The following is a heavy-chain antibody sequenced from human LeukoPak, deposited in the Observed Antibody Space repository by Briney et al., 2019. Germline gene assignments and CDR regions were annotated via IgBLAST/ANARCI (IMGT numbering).Heavy chain of an antibody. D-gene: IGHD3-16*01. J-gene: IGHJ4*02. Sequence: SETLSLTCAVYGGSFSGYYWSWIRQPPGKGLEWIGEINHSGSTNYNPSLKSRVTISVDTSKNQFSLKLSSVTAADTAVYYCARGPLLRYWGQGTLVTVSP. CDR2: INHSGST. CDR3: ARGPLLRY. V-gene: IGHV4-34*01. CDR1: GGSFSGYY.